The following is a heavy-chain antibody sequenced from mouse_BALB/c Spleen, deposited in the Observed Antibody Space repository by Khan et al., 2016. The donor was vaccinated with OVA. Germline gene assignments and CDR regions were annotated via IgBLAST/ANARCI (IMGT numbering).Heavy chain of an antibody. J-gene: IGHJ2*01. CDR3: ARLLINFDY. V-gene: IGHV1S81*02. CDR1: GYTLTSYW. D-gene: IGHD2-1*01. CDR2: INPSNGRT. Sequence: QMQLKESGAELVNPGASVNLSCKASGYTLTSYWMHWVKQRPGQGLEWIGEINPSNGRTNYNEKFKSKATLTVDKSSSTAYMQLSSPTSEDSAVYYCARLLINFDYWGQGTTLTVSS.